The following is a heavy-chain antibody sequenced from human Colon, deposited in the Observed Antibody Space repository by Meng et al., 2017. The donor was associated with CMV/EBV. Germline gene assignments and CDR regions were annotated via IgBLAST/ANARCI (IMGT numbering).Heavy chain of an antibody. V-gene: IGHV4-61*01. Sequence: SETLSLTCTVSGGSASSGSYYWSWIRQPPGKGLEWIGYIYYSGSTYYNPSLKSRVTISVDTSKNQFSLKLSSVTAADTAVYYCARDCYYYDSSGYYYYGMDVWGQGTTVTVSS. D-gene: IGHD3-22*01. CDR1: GGSASSGSYY. CDR2: IYYSGST. CDR3: ARDCYYYDSSGYYYYGMDV. J-gene: IGHJ6*02.